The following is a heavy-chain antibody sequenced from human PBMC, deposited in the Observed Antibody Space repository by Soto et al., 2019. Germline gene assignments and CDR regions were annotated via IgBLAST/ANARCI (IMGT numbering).Heavy chain of an antibody. Sequence: GGTLRLSCSASGFSFTTYGMSWVRQAPGKGLEWVSDISSTGLYTYLADSVKGRFTISRDNSKNTLYLQMNSLRVDDTAVYFCTKSSLFEKNWFDPWGQGTLVTVSS. CDR1: GFSFTTYG. CDR2: ISSTGLYT. J-gene: IGHJ5*02. V-gene: IGHV3-23*01. D-gene: IGHD3-16*02. CDR3: TKSSLFEKNWFDP.